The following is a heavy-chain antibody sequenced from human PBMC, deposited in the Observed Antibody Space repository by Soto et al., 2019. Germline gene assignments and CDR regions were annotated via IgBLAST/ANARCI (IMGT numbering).Heavy chain of an antibody. CDR1: GFTFSSYS. CDR3: ARGYHYYDSSGYDKWDAFDI. Sequence: PGGSLRLSRAASGFTFSSYSMNWVRQAPGKGLEWVSSISSSSSYIYYADSVKGRFTISRDNAKNSLYLQMNSLRAEDTAVYYCARGYHYYDSSGYDKWDAFDIWGQGTMVTVSS. J-gene: IGHJ3*02. D-gene: IGHD3-22*01. V-gene: IGHV3-21*01. CDR2: ISSSSSYI.